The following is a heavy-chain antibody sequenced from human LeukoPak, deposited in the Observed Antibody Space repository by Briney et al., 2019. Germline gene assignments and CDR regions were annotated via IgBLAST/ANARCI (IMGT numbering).Heavy chain of an antibody. D-gene: IGHD4-17*01. Sequence: PGVSPRLSCVASGFTLSDYDMTWVRQRPGKGLEWVSSISKSDDRTYYADSVKGRFTISRDNSKSTAYLQMSSLRAEDTAVYYCAKDPFTFDGDYGDTWGQGTLVTVSS. CDR1: GFTLSDYD. CDR3: AKDPFTFDGDYGDT. CDR2: ISKSDDRT. V-gene: IGHV3-23*01. J-gene: IGHJ4*02.